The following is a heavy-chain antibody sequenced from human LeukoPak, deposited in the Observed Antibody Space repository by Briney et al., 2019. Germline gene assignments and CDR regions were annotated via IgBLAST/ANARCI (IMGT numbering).Heavy chain of an antibody. Sequence: GGSLRLSCAASGFTFINAWMAWVRQAPGKGLEWVSSISSSSSYIYYADSVKGRFTVSRDNAKNSLYLQMNSLRAEDTAVYYCARQGRQSTFDYWGQGTLVTVSS. CDR2: ISSSSSYI. CDR1: GFTFINAW. D-gene: IGHD5/OR15-5a*01. J-gene: IGHJ4*02. CDR3: ARQGRQSTFDY. V-gene: IGHV3-21*01.